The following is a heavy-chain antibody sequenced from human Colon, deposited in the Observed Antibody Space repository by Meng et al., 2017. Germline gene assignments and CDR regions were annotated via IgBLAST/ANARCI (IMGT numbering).Heavy chain of an antibody. CDR3: ARNPVIPDARTFDF. J-gene: IGHJ4*02. V-gene: IGHV4-30-4*01. CDR1: NGPINSADYY. D-gene: IGHD2-2*01. CDR2: IHSSGNT. Sequence: HVQLQESGPGLVKPSQTLSLTCTISNGPINSADYYWNWIRQPPGKGPEWLGYIHSSGNTYYTPSLKSRLAMSLDTSKNQFSLRLTSVTAADTAVYYCARNPVIPDARTFDFWGQGALVTVSS.